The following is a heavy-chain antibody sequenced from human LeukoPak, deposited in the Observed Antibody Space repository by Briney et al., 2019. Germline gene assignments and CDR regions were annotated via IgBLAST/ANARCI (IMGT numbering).Heavy chain of an antibody. Sequence: GGSLRLSCAASGFTFSSYAMSWVRQAPGKGLEWVSAISGSGGSTYYADSVKGRFTISRDNSKNTLYLQMNSLRAEDTAVYYCAKGEPSGYSSGWYVDYWGQGTLVTVSS. CDR1: GFTFSSYA. CDR3: AKGEPSGYSSGWYVDY. CDR2: ISGSGGST. V-gene: IGHV3-23*01. D-gene: IGHD6-19*01. J-gene: IGHJ4*02.